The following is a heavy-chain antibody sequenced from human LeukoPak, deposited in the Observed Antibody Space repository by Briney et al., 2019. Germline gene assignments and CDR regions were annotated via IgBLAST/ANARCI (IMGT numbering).Heavy chain of an antibody. D-gene: IGHD2-15*01. Sequence: GGSLRLSCSASGFTFTTYGMNWVRQAPGKGLEWFSSIRSSSSYIYYADSVKGRFTISRDNAKNSLYLQMNSLRAEDTAVYYCARADCSGGSCYAGPRNFDYWGQGTLVTVSS. CDR3: ARADCSGGSCYAGPRNFDY. CDR1: GFTFTTYG. V-gene: IGHV3-21*01. J-gene: IGHJ4*02. CDR2: IRSSSSYI.